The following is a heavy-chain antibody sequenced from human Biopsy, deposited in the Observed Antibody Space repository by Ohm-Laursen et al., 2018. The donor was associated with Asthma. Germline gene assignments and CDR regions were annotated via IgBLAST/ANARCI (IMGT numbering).Heavy chain of an antibody. J-gene: IGHJ4*02. CDR1: GFKFDEYT. D-gene: IGHD3-9*01. CDR3: AKVRSDWAITESFDY. V-gene: IGHV3-9*01. Sequence: SSLRLSCTASGFKFDEYTMHWVRQAPGKGLEWVSGISWNSATIGYADSVEGRFTSSRDNAKNSVFLHMDSLRPEDTAFYYCAKVRSDWAITESFDYWGQGVLVTVSS. CDR2: ISWNSATI.